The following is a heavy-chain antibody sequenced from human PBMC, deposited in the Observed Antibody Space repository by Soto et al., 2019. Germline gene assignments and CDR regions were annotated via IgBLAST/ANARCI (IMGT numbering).Heavy chain of an antibody. J-gene: IGHJ3*02. CDR3: ASHNYDILTGYYGDDAFDI. CDR2: ISAYNGNT. V-gene: IGHV1-18*01. Sequence: ASVKVSCKASGYTFTSYGISWVRQAPGQGLEWMGWISAYNGNTNYAQKLQGRVTMTTDTSTSTAYMELRSLRSDDTAVYYCASHNYDILTGYYGDDAFDIWGQGTMVTVSS. D-gene: IGHD3-9*01. CDR1: GYTFTSYG.